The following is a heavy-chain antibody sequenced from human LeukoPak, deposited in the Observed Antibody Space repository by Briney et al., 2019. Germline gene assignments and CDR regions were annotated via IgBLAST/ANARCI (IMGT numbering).Heavy chain of an antibody. V-gene: IGHV3-23*01. CDR3: ARGRRSGTFEY. J-gene: IGHJ4*02. CDR1: GFTFGNFA. D-gene: IGHD5-24*01. CDR2: ITNSGSTT. Sequence: PGGSLRLSCAASGFTFGNFAMSWVRQPPGKGLEWLSAITNSGSTTYSADSVKGRFTISRDNSKNTLYLQMNSLRAEDTAVYYCARGRRSGTFEYWGQGTLVTVSS.